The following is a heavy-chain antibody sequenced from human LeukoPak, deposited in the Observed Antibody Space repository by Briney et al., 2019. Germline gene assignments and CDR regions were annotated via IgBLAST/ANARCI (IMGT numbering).Heavy chain of an antibody. CDR1: GYSFTRYY. D-gene: IGHD2-2*01. J-gene: IGHJ4*02. CDR2: IYPGDSDT. Sequence: GESLKISCKGSGYSFTRYYIGWVRQMPGKGLEWMGIIYPGDSDTRYSPSFQGQVTISADKSITTAYLQWSSLKASDTAMYYCARRGYCATTTCYRLFDYWGQGTLVTVSS. CDR3: ARRGYCATTTCYRLFDY. V-gene: IGHV5-51*01.